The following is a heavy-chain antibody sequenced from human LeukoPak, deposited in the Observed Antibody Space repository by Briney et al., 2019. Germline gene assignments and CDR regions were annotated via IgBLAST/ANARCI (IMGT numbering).Heavy chain of an antibody. CDR2: IWYDGSNK. D-gene: IGHD3-10*01. Sequence: GGSLRLSCAASGFIFSTYGMHWVRQAPGKGLEWVAVIWYDGSNKYYGDSVKGRFTISRDNSKNTLYLHMNSLRAEDTGAYYCARASGPFDYWGQGTLVTVSS. V-gene: IGHV3-33*01. CDR3: ARASGPFDY. CDR1: GFIFSTYG. J-gene: IGHJ4*02.